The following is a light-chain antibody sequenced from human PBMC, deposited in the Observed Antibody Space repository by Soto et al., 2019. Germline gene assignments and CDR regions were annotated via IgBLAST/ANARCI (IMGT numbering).Light chain of an antibody. Sequence: DIQMTQSPSTLSASVGDRVTITCRSSQSISGYLAWYQQKPGKAPKLLIYDASSLESGVPSRFSGSASGTEFTLTISSLQPDDFATYYCQQYNSYSRTFGQGTKGDI. V-gene: IGKV1-5*01. CDR3: QQYNSYSRT. CDR2: DAS. J-gene: IGKJ1*01. CDR1: QSISGY.